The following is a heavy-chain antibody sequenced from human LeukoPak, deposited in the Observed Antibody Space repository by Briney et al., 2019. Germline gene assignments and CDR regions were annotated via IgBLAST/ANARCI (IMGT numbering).Heavy chain of an antibody. J-gene: IGHJ6*02. D-gene: IGHD2-21*01. CDR1: GFTFSNYA. CDR2: ISGSGGAT. V-gene: IGHV3-23*01. Sequence: GGSLRLSCAASGFTFSNYAMSWVRQAPGKGLEWVSGISGSGGATYYADSVKGRFTISRDNSENTLYLQMSGLRAEDTAVYYCAKKVITYYYGMDVWGQGTTVTVSS. CDR3: AKKVITYYYGMDV.